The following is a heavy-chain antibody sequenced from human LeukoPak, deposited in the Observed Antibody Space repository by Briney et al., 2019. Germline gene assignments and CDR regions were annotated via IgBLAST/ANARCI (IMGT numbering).Heavy chain of an antibody. CDR2: IKQDGSEK. CDR1: GFTFSNHW. V-gene: IGHV3-7*05. D-gene: IGHD5-24*01. J-gene: IGHJ4*02. Sequence: GGLRLSCATSGFTFSNHWIRWVRQAPGKGLEWVANIKQDGSEKYYVDSVKGRFTISRDNAKNSLYLQMNSLRAEDTAVYYCARALAGYNRPGGYWGQGTLVTVAS. CDR3: ARALAGYNRPGGY.